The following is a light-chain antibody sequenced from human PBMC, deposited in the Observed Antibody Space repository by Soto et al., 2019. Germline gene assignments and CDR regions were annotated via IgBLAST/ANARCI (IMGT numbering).Light chain of an antibody. CDR1: QSVSSK. Sequence: EIVLSQSPGTLSLSTGEGATLSCRASQSVSSKLAWYQQKPGQAPRLLIYGASSRATGIPDRFSGSGSGTDFTLTISRLEPEDFAVYYCQQYGSSQWTFGQGSKVDIK. CDR3: QQYGSSQWT. J-gene: IGKJ1*01. V-gene: IGKV3-20*01. CDR2: GAS.